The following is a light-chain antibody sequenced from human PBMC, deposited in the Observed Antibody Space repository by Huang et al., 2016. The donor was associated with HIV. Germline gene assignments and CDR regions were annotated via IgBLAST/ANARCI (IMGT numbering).Light chain of an antibody. J-gene: IGKJ4*01. Sequence: DIQMTQSPSSLAASVGDRVTITCRESQSIGSYLNCYQQKPGRAPKLLIYATSSLQSGVPSRFSGSGSGTDFTLTISSLQPEDFASYFCQQTNSAPLTFGGGTKVEIK. CDR2: ATS. CDR1: QSIGSY. CDR3: QQTNSAPLT. V-gene: IGKV1-39*01.